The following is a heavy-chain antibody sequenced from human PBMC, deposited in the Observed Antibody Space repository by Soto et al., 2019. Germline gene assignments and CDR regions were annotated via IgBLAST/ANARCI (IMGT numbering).Heavy chain of an antibody. CDR2: IYHSWST. V-gene: IGHV4-38-2*01. CDR1: GYSISSGYY. J-gene: IGHJ5*02. Sequence: PSETLSLTCAVSGYSISSGYYWGWIRQPPGKGLEWIGSIYHSWSTYYNPSLKIRVTISVYTSKNQFSLKLSSVTAADTPVSYWARVGKKIISPPGGQGTLVTVS. CDR3: ARVGKKIISPP.